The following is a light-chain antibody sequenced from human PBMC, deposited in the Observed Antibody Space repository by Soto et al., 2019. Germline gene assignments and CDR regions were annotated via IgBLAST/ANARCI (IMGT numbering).Light chain of an antibody. CDR2: KAS. CDR1: QTISSW. V-gene: IGKV1-5*03. CDR3: QHSNSYSEA. Sequence: IKMYHSPSTLSGYVGDRVTITCRASQTISSWLAWYQQKPGKAPKLLIYKASTLKSGVPSRFSGSGSGTEFTLTISSLQPDDFATYYCQHSNSYSEAFGQGAKV. J-gene: IGKJ1*01.